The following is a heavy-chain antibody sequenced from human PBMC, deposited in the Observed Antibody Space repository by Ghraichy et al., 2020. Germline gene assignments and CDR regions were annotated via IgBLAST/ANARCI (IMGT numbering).Heavy chain of an antibody. J-gene: IGHJ5*02. CDR3: ARAVSYYVGFDP. D-gene: IGHD1-26*01. CDR1: GYTFTGYY. V-gene: IGHV1-2*02. Sequence: ASVKVSCKASGYTFTGYYMHWVRQAPGQGLEWMGWINPNSGGTNYAQKFQGRVTMTRDTSISTAYMELSRLRSDDTAVYYCARAVSYYVGFDPWGQGTLVTVSS. CDR2: INPNSGGT.